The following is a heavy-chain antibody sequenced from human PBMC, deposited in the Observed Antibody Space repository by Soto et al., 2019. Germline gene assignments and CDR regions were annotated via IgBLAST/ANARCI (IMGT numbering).Heavy chain of an antibody. D-gene: IGHD3-10*01. CDR1: GYTFTSYD. V-gene: IGHV1-8*01. J-gene: IGHJ6*02. CDR3: ATMVGGANVGEYYYYYYGMDV. CDR2: MNPNSGNT. Sequence: GASVKVSCKASGYTFTSYDINWVRQATGQGLEWMGWMNPNSGNTGYAQKFQGRVTMTRNTSISTAYMELSSLRSEDTAVYYCATMVGGANVGEYYYYYYGMDVWGQGTTVTVSS.